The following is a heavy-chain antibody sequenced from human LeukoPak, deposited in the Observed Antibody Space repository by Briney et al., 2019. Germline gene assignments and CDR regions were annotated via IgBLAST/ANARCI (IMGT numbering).Heavy chain of an antibody. D-gene: IGHD3-3*01. CDR3: ASHRVYYDFRSGLNASDI. CDR1: EFSVGSNY. CDR2: IYSGGST. Sequence: PGGSLRLSCAASEFSVGSNYMTWVRQAPGKGLEWVSVIYSGGSTYYADSVKGRFTISRDNAKNSLYLQMNSLRAEDTAVYYCASHRVYYDFRSGLNASDIWSQGTMVTVSS. J-gene: IGHJ3*02. V-gene: IGHV3-66*04.